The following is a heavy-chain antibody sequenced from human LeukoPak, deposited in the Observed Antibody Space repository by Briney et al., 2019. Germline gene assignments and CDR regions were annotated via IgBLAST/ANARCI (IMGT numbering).Heavy chain of an antibody. D-gene: IGHD6-13*01. CDR2: IFYSGRT. CDR1: GGSISSSTYY. J-gene: IGHJ4*02. CDR3: ARDILATSIAAPYY. Sequence: SETLSLTCTVSGGSISSSTYYWGRIRQPPGKGLEWIGSIFYSGRTYYNPSLKSRVTMSVDTSKNQFSLGLSSVNAADTAVYYCARDILATSIAAPYYWGQGTLVTVSS. V-gene: IGHV4-39*07.